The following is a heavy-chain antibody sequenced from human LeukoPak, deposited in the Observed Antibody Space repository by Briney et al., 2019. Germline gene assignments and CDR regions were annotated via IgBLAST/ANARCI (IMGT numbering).Heavy chain of an antibody. CDR3: ARDTTLYDFWSGYYTPFSDMMDV. D-gene: IGHD3-3*01. CDR1: GFTFSSYA. V-gene: IGHV3-30-3*01. J-gene: IGHJ6*02. CDR2: ISYDGSNK. Sequence: GRSLRLSCAASGFTFSSYAMHWVRQAPGKGLEWVAVISYDGSNKYYADSVKGRFTISRDNSKNTLYLQMNSLRAEDTAAYYCARDTTLYDFWSGYYTPFSDMMDVWGQGTTVTVSS.